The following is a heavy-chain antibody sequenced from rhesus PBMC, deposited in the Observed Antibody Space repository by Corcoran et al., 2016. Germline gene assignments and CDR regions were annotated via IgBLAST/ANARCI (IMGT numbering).Heavy chain of an antibody. CDR3: ARVIAAAGIFDY. Sequence: QVQLQESGPGLVKPSETLSLTCAVSGASISSYWWSWIRQPPGKGLEGIGEINGNSGSTYYNPSLKSRVTISKDASKNQFSLKLSSVTAADTAVYYCARVIAAAGIFDYWGQGVLVTVSS. J-gene: IGHJ4*01. D-gene: IGHD6-25*01. V-gene: IGHV4-80*01. CDR2: INGNSGST. CDR1: GASISSYW.